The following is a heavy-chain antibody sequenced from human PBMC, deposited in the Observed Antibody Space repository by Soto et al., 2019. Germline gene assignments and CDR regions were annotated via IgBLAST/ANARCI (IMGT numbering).Heavy chain of an antibody. V-gene: IGHV3-33*01. D-gene: IGHD1-26*01. J-gene: IGHJ4*02. CDR3: AREEWELSSFDY. CDR1: GFTFSTYG. CDR2: IWYDGSNK. Sequence: QVQLVESGGGVVQPGRSLRLSCAASGFTFSTYGMHWVRQAPGKGLEWVAVIWYDGSNKYYADSVKGRFTISRDNSKNTLYLQMNSLRAEDTAVYYCAREEWELSSFDYWVQGTLVTVSS.